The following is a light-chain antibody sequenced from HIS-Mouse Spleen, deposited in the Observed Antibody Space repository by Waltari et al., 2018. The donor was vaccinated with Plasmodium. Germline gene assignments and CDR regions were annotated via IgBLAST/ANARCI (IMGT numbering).Light chain of an antibody. CDR2: AAS. CDR3: QQYYSYPFT. CDR1: QGISSY. J-gene: IGKJ3*01. Sequence: AIRMTQSPSSFSASTGDRVTITCRASQGISSYLAWYQQKPGKAPKLLIYAASTLQSGVPSTFIGNGSVTDFTLAISCLQSEDFATYYCQQYYSYPFTFGPGTKVDLK. V-gene: IGKV1-8*01.